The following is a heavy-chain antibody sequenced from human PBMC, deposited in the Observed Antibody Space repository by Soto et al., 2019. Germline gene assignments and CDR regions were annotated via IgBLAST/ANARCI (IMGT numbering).Heavy chain of an antibody. CDR1: GFTFSSYA. Sequence: GGSLRLSCAASGFTFSSYAMSWVRQAPGKGLEWVSTITGRGASTYYADSVKGRFTISRDNSKNTLYLQMNSLRAEDTAVYYCAKGGCSGGSCHLDYWGQGTLVTVSS. J-gene: IGHJ4*02. D-gene: IGHD2-15*01. CDR3: AKGGCSGGSCHLDY. CDR2: ITGRGAST. V-gene: IGHV3-23*01.